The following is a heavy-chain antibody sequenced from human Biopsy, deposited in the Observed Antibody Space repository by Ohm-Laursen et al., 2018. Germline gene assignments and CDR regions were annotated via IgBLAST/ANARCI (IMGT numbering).Heavy chain of an antibody. V-gene: IGHV4-59*01. CDR3: ARVGVGAPSIDYFDS. Sequence: GTLSLTCAVSGGSIYNFFWSWIRQPPGKGLEWIGYIYYSGSTNYNPSLKSRVAISVDRSKNHFSLELSSVTAADTAVYYCARVGVGAPSIDYFDSWGQGALVTVSS. CDR1: GGSIYNFF. CDR2: IYYSGST. J-gene: IGHJ4*02. D-gene: IGHD1-26*01.